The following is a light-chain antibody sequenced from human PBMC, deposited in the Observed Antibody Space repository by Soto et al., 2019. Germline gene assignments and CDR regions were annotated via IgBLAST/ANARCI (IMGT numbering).Light chain of an antibody. CDR1: QSLLHSNGYNY. CDR2: LGS. V-gene: IGKV2-28*01. J-gene: IGKJ1*01. CDR3: IQALQTLGT. Sequence: DLVMTQSPLSLPVTPGEPASISCRSSQSLLHSNGYNYLDWYLQKPGQSPQLLIYLGSNRASGVTDRFSGSGSGTDFTLKISRVEAEDVGVYYCIQALQTLGTFGQGTKVEIK.